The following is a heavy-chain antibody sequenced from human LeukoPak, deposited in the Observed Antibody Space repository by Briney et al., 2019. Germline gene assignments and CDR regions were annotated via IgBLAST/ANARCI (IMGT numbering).Heavy chain of an antibody. CDR2: IIPIFGTA. Sequence: ASVKVSCKASGGTFSSYAISWVRQAPGQGLEWMGGIIPIFGTANYAQKFQGRVTITADESTSTAYMELSSLRSEDTAVYYCARRAGGYCDGGNCYPNWFAPWGQGTLVIVSS. V-gene: IGHV1-69*13. CDR3: ARRAGGYCDGGNCYPNWFAP. J-gene: IGHJ5*02. CDR1: GGTFSSYA. D-gene: IGHD2-15*01.